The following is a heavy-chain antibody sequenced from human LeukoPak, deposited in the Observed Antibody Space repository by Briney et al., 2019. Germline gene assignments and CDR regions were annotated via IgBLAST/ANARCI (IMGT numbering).Heavy chain of an antibody. CDR3: ARAPGDYYDSSGYFFGSAFDI. J-gene: IGHJ3*02. Sequence: SSETLSLTCAVSGGSISSGGYSWSWIRQPPGKGLEWIGYIYHSGSTYYNPSLKSRVTISVDRSKNQFSLKLSSVTAADTAVYYCARAPGDYYDSSGYFFGSAFDIWGQGTMVTVSS. D-gene: IGHD3-22*01. CDR2: IYHSGST. V-gene: IGHV4-30-2*01. CDR1: GGSISSGGYS.